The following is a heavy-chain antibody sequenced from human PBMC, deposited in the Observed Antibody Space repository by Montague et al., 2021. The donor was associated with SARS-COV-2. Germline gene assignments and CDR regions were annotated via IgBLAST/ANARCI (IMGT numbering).Heavy chain of an antibody. CDR3: ARGRVDTTMILVVFTGAAHRFDA. Sequence: SETLSLTCAVYGGSFSDYYWTWIRQPPGKGLEWLGEVNHSGRINYNPSLKSRITISVDTSKNQFSLRLSSVTAADTAVYYCARGRVDTTMILVVFTGAAHRFDAWGQGTLVSVSS. D-gene: IGHD3-22*01. V-gene: IGHV4-34*01. J-gene: IGHJ4*02. CDR2: VNHSGRI. CDR1: GGSFSDYY.